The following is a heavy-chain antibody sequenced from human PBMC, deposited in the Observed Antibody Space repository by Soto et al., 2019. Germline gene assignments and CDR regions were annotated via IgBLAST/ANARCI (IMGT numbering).Heavy chain of an antibody. V-gene: IGHV4-59*01. D-gene: IGHD3-10*01. CDR3: AIDLPHAGLDP. CDR2: IYYSGST. Sequence: SETLSLTCTVSGGSSSSYYWSWIRQPPGKGLEWIGYIYYSGSTNYNPSLKSRVTISVDTSKNQFSLKLSSVTAADTAVYYCAIDLPHAGLDPWGQGTLVTVSS. CDR1: GGSSSSYY. J-gene: IGHJ5*02.